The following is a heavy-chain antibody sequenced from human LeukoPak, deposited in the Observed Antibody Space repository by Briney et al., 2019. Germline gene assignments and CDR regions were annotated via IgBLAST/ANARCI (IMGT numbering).Heavy chain of an antibody. V-gene: IGHV4-59*01. CDR3: ARDREPYGMDV. D-gene: IGHD1-26*01. Sequence: SETLSLTCTVSGGSISSYYWSWIRQPPGKGLEWIGYIYYSGGTNYNPSLKSRVTISVDTSKNQFSLKLSSVTAADTAVYYCARDREPYGMDVWGQGTTVTVSS. J-gene: IGHJ6*02. CDR1: GGSISSYY. CDR2: IYYSGGT.